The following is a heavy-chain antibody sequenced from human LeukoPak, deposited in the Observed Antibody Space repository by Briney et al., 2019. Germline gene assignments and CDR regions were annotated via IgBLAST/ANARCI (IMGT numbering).Heavy chain of an antibody. Sequence: GGSLRLSCAASGFTFSDYYMSWIRQAPGKGLEWVSYISSSGSTIYYADSVKGRFTISRDNAKNSLYLQMNSLRAEDTAVYYCARVFAARVWFGEFTYFDYWGQGTLVTVSS. CDR3: ARVFAARVWFGEFTYFDY. CDR2: ISSSGSTI. V-gene: IGHV3-11*01. CDR1: GFTFSDYY. J-gene: IGHJ4*02. D-gene: IGHD3-10*01.